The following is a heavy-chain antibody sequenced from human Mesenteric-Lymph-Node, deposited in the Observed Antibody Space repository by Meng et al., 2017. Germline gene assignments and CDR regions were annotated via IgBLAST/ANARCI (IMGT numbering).Heavy chain of an antibody. J-gene: IGHJ4*02. CDR1: GGSISSGDSY. CDR3: ARGPTTYFDY. Sequence: VHLQHPGPGLVKPSPPRSPPSSVSGGSISSGDSYWSWIRQPPGKGLEWIGYIYYSGSTYYNPSLRSRITISVDTSKNQFSLRLRSVTAADTAVYYCARGPTTYFDYWGQGTLVTVSS. CDR2: IYYSGST. D-gene: IGHD4-17*01. V-gene: IGHV4-30-4*01.